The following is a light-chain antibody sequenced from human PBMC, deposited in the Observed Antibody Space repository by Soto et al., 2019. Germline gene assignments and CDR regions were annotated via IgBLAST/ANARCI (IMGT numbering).Light chain of an antibody. J-gene: IGKJ1*01. Sequence: EIVMTQSPATLSVSPGERATLSCRASQSVSSNLAWYQQKTRQPPRLLIYGASTRATGIPARFSGSGSGTEFTLNFSSLQSEDFAVDSCQQYNNWPKTFGQGTKVEIK. CDR3: QQYNNWPKT. CDR2: GAS. CDR1: QSVSSN. V-gene: IGKV3-15*01.